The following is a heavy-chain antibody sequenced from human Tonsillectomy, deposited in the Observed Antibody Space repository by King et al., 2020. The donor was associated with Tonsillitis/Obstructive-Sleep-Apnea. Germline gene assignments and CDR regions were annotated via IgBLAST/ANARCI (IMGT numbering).Heavy chain of an antibody. CDR1: GFTFSSYW. Sequence: VQLVQSGGGLVQPGESLRLSCTASGFTFSSYWMCWVRQAPGKGLEWVANIKQDGSEKYYVDSVKGRFTISRDNAKNSLYLQMNSLRAEDTAVYYCAREFGVVNLYDYWGQGTLVTVSS. J-gene: IGHJ4*02. CDR2: IKQDGSEK. CDR3: AREFGVVNLYDY. V-gene: IGHV3-7*01. D-gene: IGHD3-3*01.